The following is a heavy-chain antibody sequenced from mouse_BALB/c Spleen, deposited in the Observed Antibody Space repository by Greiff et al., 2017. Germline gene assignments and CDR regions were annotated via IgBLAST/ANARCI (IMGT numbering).Heavy chain of an antibody. CDR1: GFTFSNYW. V-gene: IGHV6-6*02. CDR2: IRLKSNNYAT. Sequence: EVQRVESGGGLVQPGGSMKLSCVASGFTFSNYWMNWVRQSPEKGLEWVAEIRLKSNNYATHYAESVKGRFTISRDDSKSSVYLQMNNLRAEDTGIYYCTRELLYYAMDYWGQGTSVTVSS. J-gene: IGHJ4*01. CDR3: TRELLYYAMDY.